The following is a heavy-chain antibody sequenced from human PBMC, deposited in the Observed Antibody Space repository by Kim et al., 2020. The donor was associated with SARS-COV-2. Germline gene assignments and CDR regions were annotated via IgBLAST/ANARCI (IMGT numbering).Heavy chain of an antibody. Sequence: ASVKVSCKASGYTFTGNYLHWVRQAPGQGLEWIGIINPNTGNTHPAQNFQGRVTMTRDTSTSTIYMELTSLRSDDTAVYFCAREAGGRVPRSGGWDRYQFDYWGQGTLVTVSS. J-gene: IGHJ4*02. CDR3: AREAGGRVPRSGGWDRYQFDY. V-gene: IGHV1-46*01. CDR2: INPNTGNT. D-gene: IGHD2-15*01. CDR1: GYTFTGNY.